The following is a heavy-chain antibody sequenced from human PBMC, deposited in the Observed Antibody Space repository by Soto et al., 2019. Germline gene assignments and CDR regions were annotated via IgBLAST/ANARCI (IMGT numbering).Heavy chain of an antibody. Sequence: GGSLRLSCAASGFTFDDYAMHWVRQAPGKGLEWVSGISWNSGSIGYADSVKGRFTISRDNAKNSLYLQMNSLRAEDTALYYCAKTGTTSSYYYMDVWGKGTTVTVSS. CDR2: ISWNSGSI. D-gene: IGHD1-7*01. CDR3: AKTGTTSSYYYMDV. V-gene: IGHV3-9*01. J-gene: IGHJ6*03. CDR1: GFTFDDYA.